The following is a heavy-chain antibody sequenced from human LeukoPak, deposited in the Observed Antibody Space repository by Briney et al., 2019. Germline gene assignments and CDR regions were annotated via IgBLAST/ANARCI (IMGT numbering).Heavy chain of an antibody. D-gene: IGHD2-15*01. J-gene: IGHJ6*04. CDR1: GGSFSGYY. V-gene: IGHV4-34*01. CDR3: ARVGYCSGGSCYLHGMDV. Sequence: SETLPLTCAVYGGSFSGYYWSWIRQPPGKGLEWIGEINHSGSTNYNPSLKSRVTISVDTSKNQFSLKLSSVTAADTAVYYCARVGYCSGGSCYLHGMDVWGKGTTVTVSS. CDR2: INHSGST.